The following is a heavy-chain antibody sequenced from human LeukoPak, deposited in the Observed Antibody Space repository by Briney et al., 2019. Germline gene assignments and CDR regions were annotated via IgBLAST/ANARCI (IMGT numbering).Heavy chain of an antibody. CDR2: INHRGST. CDR3: ARAGGYSSGWYWNY. V-gene: IGHV4-34*01. CDR1: GGSFSGYY. J-gene: IGHJ4*02. Sequence: SETLSLTCAVYGGSFSGYYWSWIRQPPGKGLEWIGEINHRGSTNYNPSLKSRVTISVDTSKNQFSLKLSSVTAADTAVYYCARAGGYSSGWYWNYWGQGTLVTVSS. D-gene: IGHD6-19*01.